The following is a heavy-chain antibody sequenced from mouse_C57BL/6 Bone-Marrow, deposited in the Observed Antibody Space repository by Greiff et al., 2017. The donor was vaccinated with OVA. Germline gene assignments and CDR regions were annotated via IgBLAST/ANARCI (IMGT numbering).Heavy chain of an antibody. Sequence: VQLQQSGPELVKPGASVKIPCKASGYTFTDYNMDWVKQSHGKSLEWIGVINPNNGGTIYNQKFKGKAPLTVDKSSSTAYMELRSLTSEDTAVYYCARGDYYGSKSHYFDYWGQGTTLTVSS. CDR3: ARGDYYGSKSHYFDY. D-gene: IGHD1-1*01. CDR1: GYTFTDYN. CDR2: INPNNGGT. V-gene: IGHV1-18*01. J-gene: IGHJ2*01.